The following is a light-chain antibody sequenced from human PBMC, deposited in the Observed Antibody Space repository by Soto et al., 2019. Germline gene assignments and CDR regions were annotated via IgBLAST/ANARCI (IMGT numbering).Light chain of an antibody. V-gene: IGLV2-14*01. CDR3: NSYTHSSTQV. CDR1: SSDVGGHNH. Sequence: QSALTQPASVSGSPGQSITISCTGSSSDVGGHNHVSWYQQHPGKAPKLIIYEVSNRPSGVSSRFSGSKSGNTASLTISGFQAEDEADYYCNSYTHSSTQVFGTGTKLTVL. J-gene: IGLJ1*01. CDR2: EVS.